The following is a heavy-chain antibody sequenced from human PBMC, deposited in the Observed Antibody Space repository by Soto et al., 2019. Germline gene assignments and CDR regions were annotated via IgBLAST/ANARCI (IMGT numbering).Heavy chain of an antibody. V-gene: IGHV3-23*01. J-gene: IGHJ6*02. D-gene: IGHD6-13*01. Sequence: GGSLRLSCVASGFTFDSYAMTWVRQAPGKGLEWVSGISGSGGSTYYSDSVKGRFTISRDNSKNTLNLQMNSLRADDTAVFYCAKVHGTTGGIAAAGPYGMDVWGRGTTVTVSS. CDR3: AKVHGTTGGIAAAGPYGMDV. CDR1: GFTFDSYA. CDR2: ISGSGGST.